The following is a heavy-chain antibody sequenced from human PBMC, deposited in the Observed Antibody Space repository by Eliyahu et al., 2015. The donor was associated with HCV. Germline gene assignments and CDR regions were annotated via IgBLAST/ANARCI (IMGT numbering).Heavy chain of an antibody. CDR3: ATLERPIGSSWTGPFDY. CDR1: GYSFTSYW. Sequence: EVQLVQSGAEVKKPGESLTISCXGSGYSFTSYWXGWVRQMPGKGLEWXGLXYXGDSDTRYXPSFQGQVTISADKSISTAYLQWSSLKASDTAMYYCATLERPIGSSWTGPFDYWGQGTLVTVSS. J-gene: IGHJ4*02. V-gene: IGHV5-51*03. CDR2: XYXGDSDT. D-gene: IGHD6-13*01.